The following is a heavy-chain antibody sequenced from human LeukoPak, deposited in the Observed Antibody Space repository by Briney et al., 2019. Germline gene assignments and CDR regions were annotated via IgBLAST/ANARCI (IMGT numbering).Heavy chain of an antibody. Sequence: PGGSLRLSCAASGFTFSSHGMSWGRQAPGKGLERVASIKQDGRVENDVDAVRGRFNVSRDNAKKSLYLQRNSLRAEDTAVYYCARNPYDILTGFYKNPGGFDYWGQGTLVTVSS. D-gene: IGHD3-9*01. CDR3: ARNPYDILTGFYKNPGGFDY. J-gene: IGHJ4*02. V-gene: IGHV3-7*01. CDR1: GFTFSSHG. CDR2: IKQDGRVE.